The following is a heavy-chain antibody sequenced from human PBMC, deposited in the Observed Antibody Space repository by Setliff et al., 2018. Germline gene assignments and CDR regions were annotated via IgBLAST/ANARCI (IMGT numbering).Heavy chain of an antibody. V-gene: IGHV4-39*07. D-gene: IGHD6-19*01. CDR3: ARVSQYSSGWYYYYYSMDV. CDR2: IYYSGST. Sequence: SETLSLTCTVSGGSISSSSYYWGWIRQPPGKGLEWIGSIYYSGSTYYNPSLKSRVTISVDTSKNQFSLKLSSVTAADTAVYYCARVSQYSSGWYYYYYSMDVWGQGTTVTVSS. J-gene: IGHJ6*02. CDR1: GGSISSSSYY.